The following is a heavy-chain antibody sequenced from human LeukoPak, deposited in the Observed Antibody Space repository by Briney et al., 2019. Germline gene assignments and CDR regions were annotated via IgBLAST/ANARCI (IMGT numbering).Heavy chain of an antibody. CDR2: IYYSGST. CDR3: ARDTGSSLDY. J-gene: IGHJ4*02. V-gene: IGHV4-59*01. CDR1: GGSISSYY. D-gene: IGHD6-13*01. Sequence: SETLSLTCTVSGGSISSYYWSWLLQPPGRGLEWIGYIYYSGSTNYNPSLKSRVTISVDTSKNQFSLKLSSVTAADTAVYYCARDTGSSLDYWGQGTLVTVSS.